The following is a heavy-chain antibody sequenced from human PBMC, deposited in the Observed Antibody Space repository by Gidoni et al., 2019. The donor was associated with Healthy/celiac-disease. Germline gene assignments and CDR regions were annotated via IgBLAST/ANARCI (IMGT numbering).Heavy chain of an antibody. CDR2: ISSSSSYT. V-gene: IGHV3-11*06. CDR3: ARAEYYDILTGFHN. CDR1: GFTFSDYY. J-gene: IGHJ4*02. D-gene: IGHD3-9*01. Sequence: QVQLVASGGGLVKPGGSLRLSCAASGFTFSDYYMSWIRQAPGKGLEWVSYISSSSSYTNYADSVKGRFTISRDNAKNSLYLQMNSLRAEDTAVYYCARAEYYDILTGFHNWGQGTLVTVSS.